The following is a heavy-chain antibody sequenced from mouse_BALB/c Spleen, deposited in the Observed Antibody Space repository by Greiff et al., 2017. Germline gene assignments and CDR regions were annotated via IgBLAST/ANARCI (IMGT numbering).Heavy chain of an antibody. CDR3: ARYDYDEGFAY. V-gene: IGHV1-82*01. CDR1: GYAFSSSW. CDR2: IYPGDGDT. D-gene: IGHD2-4*01. Sequence: QVQLQQSGPELVKPGASVKISCKASGYAFSSSWMNWVKQRPGKGLEWIGRIYPGDGDTNYNGKLKGKATLSADNSSSTAYMHLSSLTSVDSAVYFCARYDYDEGFAYWGQGTLVTVSA. J-gene: IGHJ3*01.